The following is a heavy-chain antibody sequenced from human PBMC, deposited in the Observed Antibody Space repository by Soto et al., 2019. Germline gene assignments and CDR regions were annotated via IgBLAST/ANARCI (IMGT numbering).Heavy chain of an antibody. CDR1: GDSVGNGPYY. D-gene: IGHD6-19*01. Sequence: QVRLQESGPGLVKPSATLTLSCLVSGDSVGNGPYYWSWMRQSPGEGLEGVAYIYYSGSTNVNTSLGSRVNNSIDLSKNPLFLELRSVTASDATVYLCARVGSCGHSGACYYYYGLGVWGQGTTVAISS. CDR2: IYYSGST. V-gene: IGHV4-61*01. CDR3: ARVGSCGHSGACYYYYGLGV. J-gene: IGHJ6*02.